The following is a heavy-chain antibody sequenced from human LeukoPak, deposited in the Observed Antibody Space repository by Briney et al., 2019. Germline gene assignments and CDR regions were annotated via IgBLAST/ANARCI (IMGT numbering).Heavy chain of an antibody. V-gene: IGHV1-69*04. Sequence: SVKVSCKASGYTFTSYGISWVRQAPGQGLEWMGRIIPILGIANYAQKFQGRVTITADKSTSTAYMELSSLRSEDTAVYYCARYSGRYYDFWSGYFDYWGQGTLVTVSS. D-gene: IGHD3-3*01. CDR1: GYTFTSYG. J-gene: IGHJ4*02. CDR3: ARYSGRYYDFWSGYFDY. CDR2: IIPILGIA.